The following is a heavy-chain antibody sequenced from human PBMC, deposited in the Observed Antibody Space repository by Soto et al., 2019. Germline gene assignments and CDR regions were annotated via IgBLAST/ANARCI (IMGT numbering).Heavy chain of an antibody. V-gene: IGHV3-53*01. Sequence: PGGSLRLSCAVSGFTVISSYMIWVRQAPGKGLECVSRIYSGGGTYYADSVKGRFTTSRDNSKNTLYLQMNTLRAEDTAVYFCATGQQVRMADIWGQGTMVTVSS. J-gene: IGHJ3*02. D-gene: IGHD6-13*01. CDR3: ATGQQVRMADI. CDR2: IYSGGGT. CDR1: GFTVISSY.